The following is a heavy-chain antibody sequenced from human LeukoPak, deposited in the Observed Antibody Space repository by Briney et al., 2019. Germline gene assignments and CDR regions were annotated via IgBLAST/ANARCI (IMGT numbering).Heavy chain of an antibody. CDR2: IYYSGGT. J-gene: IGHJ5*02. V-gene: IGHV4-39*07. CDR3: ARDPYCGGDCYSWFDP. D-gene: IGHD2-21*02. CDR1: GGSISSSSYY. Sequence: SETLSLTCTVSGGSISSSSYYWGWIRQPPGKGLEWIGSIYYSGGTYYNPSLKSRVTISVDTSKNQFSLKLSSVTAADTAVYYCARDPYCGGDCYSWFDPWGQGTLVTVSS.